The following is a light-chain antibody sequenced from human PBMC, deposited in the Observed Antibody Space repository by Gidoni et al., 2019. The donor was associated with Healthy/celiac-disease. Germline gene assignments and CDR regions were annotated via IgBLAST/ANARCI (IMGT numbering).Light chain of an antibody. CDR1: QSISSY. CDR2: AAS. CDR3: QQSYSTPPLT. J-gene: IGKJ4*01. V-gene: IGKV1-39*01. Sequence: DIQMTQSPSSLSASVGDRVTITCRARQSISSYLNWYKQKPGKAPKLLIYAASSLQSGVPSRFSGSGSGTDFTLTISSLQPEDFATYYCQQSYSTPPLTFGGXTKVEIK.